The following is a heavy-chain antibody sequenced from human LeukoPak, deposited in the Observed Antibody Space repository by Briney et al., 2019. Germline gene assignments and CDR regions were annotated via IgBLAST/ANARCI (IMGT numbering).Heavy chain of an antibody. CDR3: ARSSHNNYWYFDY. CDR2: ISTSSSYT. J-gene: IGHJ4*02. D-gene: IGHD1-1*01. Sequence: GGSLRLSCAASGFTFSDYYVSWIRQAPGKGLEWVSYISTSSSYTNYADSVKGRFTISRDNAKNSLYLQMNSLRAEDTALYYCARSSHNNYWYFDYWGQGTLVTVSS. V-gene: IGHV3-11*03. CDR1: GFTFSDYY.